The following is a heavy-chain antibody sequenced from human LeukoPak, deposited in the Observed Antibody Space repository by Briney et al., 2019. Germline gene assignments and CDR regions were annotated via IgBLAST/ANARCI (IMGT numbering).Heavy chain of an antibody. D-gene: IGHD2-2*01. J-gene: IGHJ6*03. CDR3: ARVDGYCSSTSCYGVPHYYYHYMDV. Sequence: SSETLSLTCTVSGGSISSGDYYWRWIRQPPGKGLEWIGYIYYSGSTYYNPSLKSRVTISVDTSKNQFSLKLSSVTAADTAVYYCARVDGYCSSTSCYGVPHYYYHYMDVWGKGTTVTVSS. V-gene: IGHV4-30-4*08. CDR1: GGSISSGDYY. CDR2: IYYSGST.